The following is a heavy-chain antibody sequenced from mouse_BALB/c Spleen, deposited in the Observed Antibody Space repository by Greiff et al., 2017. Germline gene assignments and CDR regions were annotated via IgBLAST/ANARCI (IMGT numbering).Heavy chain of an antibody. CDR3: ARGDGYVLAWFAD. Sequence: DVHLVESGGGLVKPGGSLKLSCAASGFTFSSYAMSWVRQTPEKRLEWVASISSGGSTYYPDSVKGRFTISRDNARNILYLQMSSLRSEDTAMYYCARGDGYVLAWFADWGQGTLVTVSA. CDR2: ISSGGST. D-gene: IGHD1-2*01. J-gene: IGHJ3*01. V-gene: IGHV5-6-5*01. CDR1: GFTFSSYA.